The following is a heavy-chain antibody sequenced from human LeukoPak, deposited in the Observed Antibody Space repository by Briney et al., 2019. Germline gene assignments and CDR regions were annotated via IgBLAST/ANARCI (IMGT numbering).Heavy chain of an antibody. D-gene: IGHD4/OR15-4a*01. J-gene: IGHJ3*02. CDR1: GDSITNGYY. V-gene: IGHV4-38-2*01. Sequence: SETLSLTCVVSGDSITNGYYWGWIRQPPGKGLQWIGSIYYSGSNYYNPSLKNRGTISVDTSKNQLSLRLYSVCAASTPPYYCARPGATATDGFDIWGQGTLVTVSS. CDR2: IYYSGSN. CDR3: ARPGATATDGFDI.